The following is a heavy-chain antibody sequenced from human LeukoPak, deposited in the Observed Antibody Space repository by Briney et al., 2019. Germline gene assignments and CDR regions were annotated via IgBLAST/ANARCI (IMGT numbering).Heavy chain of an antibody. J-gene: IGHJ4*02. CDR2: IGIRDTNT. V-gene: IGHV3-23*01. CDR1: GFTFSSYE. CDR3: AKIGVAGPALNEYFDY. D-gene: IGHD6-19*01. Sequence: PGGSLRLSCAASGFTFSSYEMNWVRQAPGKGLEWVSTIGIRDTNTYYGDSVKGRFTISRDSSKNTVYLQMNSLRAEDTAVYYCAKIGVAGPALNEYFDYWGQGTPVTVSA.